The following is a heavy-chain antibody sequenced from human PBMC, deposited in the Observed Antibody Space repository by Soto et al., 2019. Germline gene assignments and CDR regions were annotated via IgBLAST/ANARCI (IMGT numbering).Heavy chain of an antibody. D-gene: IGHD2-21*02. CDR3: ARALMFCGGDCSYWFDP. Sequence: QVQLVQSGAEVKKPGASVKVSCKASGYSFSSYAMHWVRQAPGQRLEWMGWINAGNGNTKYSQKFQGRVTITRDTSXSXXYMELSSLRSEDTAVYYCARALMFCGGDCSYWFDPWGQGTLVTVSS. CDR2: INAGNGNT. CDR1: GYSFSSYA. J-gene: IGHJ5*02. V-gene: IGHV1-3*01.